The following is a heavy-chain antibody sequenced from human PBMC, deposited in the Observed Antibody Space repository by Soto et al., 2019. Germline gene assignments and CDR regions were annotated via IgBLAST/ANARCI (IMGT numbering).Heavy chain of an antibody. CDR3: ARHYWWRYYYRDV. V-gene: IGHV4-39*01. J-gene: IGHJ6*03. CDR2: IYYTGST. CDR1: ASSLSSSSYY. D-gene: IGHD2-8*02. Sequence: PSETLSLTCTVSASSLSSSSYYWGWIPQPPRKGLEWTGSIYYTGSTYYNPSLKSRVTLSVDTSKNQFSLKLSSVISPATPPYYGARHYWWRYYYRDVRGKVTTVTVSS.